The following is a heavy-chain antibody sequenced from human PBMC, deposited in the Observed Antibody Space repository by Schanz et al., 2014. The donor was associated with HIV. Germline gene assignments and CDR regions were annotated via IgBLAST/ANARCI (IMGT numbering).Heavy chain of an antibody. D-gene: IGHD6-6*01. Sequence: EVQLVESGGGPVKPGGSVRLSCAASGFTFSTNWMSWVRQAPGKGLEWVANIKPDGSETHYMDFVKGRFIISRDNTKNTLYLHLTSLRVEDTAVYFCASAYSGSSQFENWGQGDLLTVTT. CDR2: IKPDGSET. CDR1: GFTFSTNW. J-gene: IGHJ4*02. CDR3: ASAYSGSSQFEN. V-gene: IGHV3-7*01.